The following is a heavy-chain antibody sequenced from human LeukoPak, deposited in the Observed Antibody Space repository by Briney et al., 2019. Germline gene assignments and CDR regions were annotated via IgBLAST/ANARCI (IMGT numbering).Heavy chain of an antibody. Sequence: SVKVTCKASGGTFSSYAISWVRQAPGQGLEWMGGIIPIFGTANYAQKFQGRVTITADESTSTAYMELSSLRSEDTAVYYCARGKYSSSWRRYYYYGMDVWGQGTTVTVSS. J-gene: IGHJ6*02. D-gene: IGHD6-13*01. CDR3: ARGKYSSSWRRYYYYGMDV. CDR1: GGTFSSYA. CDR2: IIPIFGTA. V-gene: IGHV1-69*01.